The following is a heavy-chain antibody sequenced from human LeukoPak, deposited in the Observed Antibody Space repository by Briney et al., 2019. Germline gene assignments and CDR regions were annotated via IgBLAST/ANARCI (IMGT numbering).Heavy chain of an antibody. V-gene: IGHV3-23*01. D-gene: IGHD6-19*01. Sequence: PGGSLRLSCAASGFTFSSYAMSWVRQAPGKGLEWVSAISGSGGSTYYADSVKGRFTISRDNSKNTLYLHMNSLRAEDTAVYYCAKAGSSGWYVYYYYYGMDVWGKGTTVTVSS. CDR2: ISGSGGST. CDR3: AKAGSSGWYVYYYYYGMDV. J-gene: IGHJ6*04. CDR1: GFTFSSYA.